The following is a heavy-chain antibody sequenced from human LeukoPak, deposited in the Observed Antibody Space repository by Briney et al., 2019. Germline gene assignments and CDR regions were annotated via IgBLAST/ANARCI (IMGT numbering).Heavy chain of an antibody. CDR2: VNGYNGKT. CDR3: AREYRDYYDSSGNYLDY. Sequence: GASVKVSCKASGYSFTSYGISWVRQAPGQGLEWMGWVNGYNGKTNYVQNLQDRVTMTTDTSTGTAYMELRSLRSDDTAVYYCAREYRDYYDSSGNYLDYWGQGTLVTVSS. V-gene: IGHV1-18*01. D-gene: IGHD3-22*01. CDR1: GYSFTSYG. J-gene: IGHJ4*02.